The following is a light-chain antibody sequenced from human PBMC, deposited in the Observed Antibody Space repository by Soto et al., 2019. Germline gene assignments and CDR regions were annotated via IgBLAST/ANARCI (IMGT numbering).Light chain of an antibody. CDR2: END. CDR3: GTWDSSLSVYV. V-gene: IGLV1-40*01. Sequence: QSVLTQPPSVSGAPGQSITISCTGSRSNIGAGYDVHWYQVRPGTAPKLLIYENDIRPSGIPDRFSGSKSGTSATLGIAGLQTGDEADYYCGTWDSSLSVYVLGTGTKVTVL. CDR1: RSNIGAGYD. J-gene: IGLJ1*01.